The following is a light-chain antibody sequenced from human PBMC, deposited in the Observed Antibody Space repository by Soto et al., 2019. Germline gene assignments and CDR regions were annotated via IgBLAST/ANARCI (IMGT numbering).Light chain of an antibody. V-gene: IGLV2-23*02. Sequence: QSVLTQPASVSGSHGQSITISCTGTSSDVGSYNLVSWYQQHPGKAPKLMIYEVSKRPSGVSNRFSGYKSGNTASLTISGLQAEDEADYYCCSYAGSSTLRVFGTGTKLTVL. CDR3: CSYAGSSTLRV. CDR1: SSDVGSYNL. CDR2: EVS. J-gene: IGLJ1*01.